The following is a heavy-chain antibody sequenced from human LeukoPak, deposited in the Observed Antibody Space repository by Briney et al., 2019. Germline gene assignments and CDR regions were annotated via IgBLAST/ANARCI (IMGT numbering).Heavy chain of an antibody. D-gene: IGHD2-2*01. CDR1: GYSFTTYY. CDR2: INPSGGST. CDR3: AREIVVVPSAMGFDP. V-gene: IGHV1-46*01. J-gene: IGHJ5*02. Sequence: ASVKVSCKASGYSFTTYYIHWARQAPGQGLEWMGVINPSGGSTSFAQKFQARLTMTRDTSTSTVYMELSGLSSEDTAVYYCAREIVVVPSAMGFDPWGQGTLVIVSS.